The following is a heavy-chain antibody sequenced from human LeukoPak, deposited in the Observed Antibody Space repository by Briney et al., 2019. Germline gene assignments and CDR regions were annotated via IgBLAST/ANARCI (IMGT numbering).Heavy chain of an antibody. V-gene: IGHV3-21*01. Sequence: GGSLRLSCAASGFTVSSNDMNWVRQAPGKGLEWVSSISSSSSYIYYADSVKGRFTISRDNAKNSLYLQMNSLRAEDTAVYYCARDLQRYDYVWGRRAFDIWGQGTMVTVSS. CDR3: ARDLQRYDYVWGRRAFDI. CDR1: GFTVSSND. J-gene: IGHJ3*02. D-gene: IGHD3-16*01. CDR2: ISSSSSYI.